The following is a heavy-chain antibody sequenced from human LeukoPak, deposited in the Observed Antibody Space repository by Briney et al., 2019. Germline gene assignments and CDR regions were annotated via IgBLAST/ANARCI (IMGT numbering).Heavy chain of an antibody. D-gene: IGHD6-19*01. CDR2: ISAYNGNT. V-gene: IGHV1-18*01. CDR1: GYTFTSYG. Sequence: ASVKVSCKASGYTFTSYGISWVRQAPGQGLEWMGWISAYNGNTNYAQKLQGRVTMTTDTSTSTAYMELRGLRSDDTAVYYCASDLKVGYSSGRYSWGTGSSNDYWGQGTLVTVSS. CDR3: ASDLKVGYSSGRYSWGTGSSNDY. J-gene: IGHJ4*02.